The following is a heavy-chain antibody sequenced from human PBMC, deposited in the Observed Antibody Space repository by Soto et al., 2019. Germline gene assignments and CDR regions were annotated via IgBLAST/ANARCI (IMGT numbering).Heavy chain of an antibody. CDR2: ISYTGSA. V-gene: IGHV4-39*01. D-gene: IGHD5-12*01. J-gene: IGHJ5*02. CDR1: GGSISVREYS. CDR3: ARQWLDKSSSLYGGPNNWFQP. Sequence: PSETLSLTCSVSGGSISVREYSWAWIRQSPGKGLEWIGSISYTGSAYYHMSLKSRATISVDTSKNQFSLRLRSATAADTATYFCARQWLDKSSSLYGGPNNWFQPWGQGRLVTVSS.